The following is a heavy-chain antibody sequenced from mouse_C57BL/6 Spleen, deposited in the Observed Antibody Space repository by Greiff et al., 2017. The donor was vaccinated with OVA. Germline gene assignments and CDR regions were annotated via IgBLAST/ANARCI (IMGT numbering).Heavy chain of an antibody. CDR1: GFTFSDAW. V-gene: IGHV6-6*01. CDR2: IRNKANNHAT. Sequence: EVQGVESGGGLVQPGGSMKLSCAASGFTFSDAWMDWVRQSPEKGLEWVAEIRNKANNHATYYAESVKGRFTISRDDSKSSVYLQMNSLRAEDTGIYYCTRGNPAWFAYWGQGTLVTVSA. CDR3: TRGNPAWFAY. J-gene: IGHJ3*01. D-gene: IGHD2-1*01.